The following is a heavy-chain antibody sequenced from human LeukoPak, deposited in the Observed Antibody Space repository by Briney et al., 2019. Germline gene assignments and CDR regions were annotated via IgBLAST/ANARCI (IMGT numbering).Heavy chain of an antibody. CDR1: GGSISSYY. J-gene: IGHJ6*03. CDR3: ARSEIPDYYYYYMDV. D-gene: IGHD5-24*01. Sequence: PSETLSLTCTVSGGSISSYYWSWIRQPPGKGLEWIGYIYYSGSTNYNPSLKSRVTISVDTSKNQFSLKLTSVTAADQSVYFCARSEIPDYYYYYMDVWGKGTTVTVSS. V-gene: IGHV4-59*01. CDR2: IYYSGST.